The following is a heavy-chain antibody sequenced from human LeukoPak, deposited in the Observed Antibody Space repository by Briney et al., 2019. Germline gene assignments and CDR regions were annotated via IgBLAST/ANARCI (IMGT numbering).Heavy chain of an antibody. D-gene: IGHD2-2*01. J-gene: IGHJ2*01. V-gene: IGHV4-59*01. CDR3: ARVYQWYCDL. CDR2: VYSTGST. Sequence: SETLSLTCSVSGGSISPYFWSWIRQPPGKGLEWIGYVYSTGSTDYNPSLKSRVTISIDTSRNQFSLKLKSVTAADSAVYYCARVYQWYCDLWGRGTLVTVSS. CDR1: GGSISPYF.